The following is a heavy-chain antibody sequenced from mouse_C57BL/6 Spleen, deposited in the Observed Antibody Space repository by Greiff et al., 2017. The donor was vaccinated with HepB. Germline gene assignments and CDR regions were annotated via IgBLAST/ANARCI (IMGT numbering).Heavy chain of an antibody. J-gene: IGHJ1*03. D-gene: IGHD1-1*01. CDR3: ARSDYYGSSPGPHFDV. CDR1: GYTFTSYG. Sequence: QVQLKESGAELARPGASVKLSCKASGYTFTSYGISWVKQRTGQGLEWIGEIYPRSGNTYYNEKFKGKATLTADKSSSTAYMELRSLTSEDSAVYFCARSDYYGSSPGPHFDVWGTGTTVTVSS. CDR2: IYPRSGNT. V-gene: IGHV1-81*01.